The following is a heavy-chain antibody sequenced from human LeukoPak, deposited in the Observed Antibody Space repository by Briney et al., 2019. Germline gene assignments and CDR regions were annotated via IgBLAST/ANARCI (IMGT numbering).Heavy chain of an antibody. CDR2: INHSGST. V-gene: IGHV4-34*01. CDR3: ASHHYDSSGHYYFDY. D-gene: IGHD3-22*01. CDR1: GGSFSGYY. Sequence: PSETLSLTCAVYGGSFSGYYWSWIRQPPGKGLEWIGEINHSGSTNYNPSLKSRVTISVDTSKNQFSLKLSSVTAADTAVYYCASHHYDSSGHYYFDYWGQGTLVTVSS. J-gene: IGHJ4*02.